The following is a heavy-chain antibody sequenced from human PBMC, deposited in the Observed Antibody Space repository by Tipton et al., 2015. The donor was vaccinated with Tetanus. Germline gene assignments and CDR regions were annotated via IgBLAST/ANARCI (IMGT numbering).Heavy chain of an antibody. D-gene: IGHD4-17*01. CDR1: GFTFSSYS. CDR3: ARAPPDGDPYWCFDL. J-gene: IGHJ2*01. Sequence: SLRLSCAASGFTFSSYSMNWVRQAPGKGLEWVSSISSSSSYIYYADSVKGRFTISRDNAKNSLYLQMNSLRAEDTAVYYCARAPPDGDPYWCFDLWGRGTLVTVSS. V-gene: IGHV3-21*01. CDR2: ISSSSSYI.